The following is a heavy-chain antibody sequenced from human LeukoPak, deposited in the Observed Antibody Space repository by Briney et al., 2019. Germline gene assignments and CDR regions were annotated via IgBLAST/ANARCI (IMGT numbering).Heavy chain of an antibody. V-gene: IGHV4-39*02. CDR2: ISDSGNT. Sequence: SETLSLTCTVSGGSISSRSYYWGWIRQPPGKGLEWIGKISDSGNTYYSPSLRSRVTISIDMSKNQFSLKLSSVTATDTAVYYCARDDLPMVRAYWGQGTLVTVSS. D-gene: IGHD3-10*01. CDR1: GGSISSRSYY. J-gene: IGHJ4*02. CDR3: ARDDLPMVRAY.